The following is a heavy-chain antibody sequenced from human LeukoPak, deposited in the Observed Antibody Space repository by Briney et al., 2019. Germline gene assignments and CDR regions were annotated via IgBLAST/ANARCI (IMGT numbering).Heavy chain of an antibody. Sequence: GGSLRLSCAASGLTFSDYYMSWIRQAPGKGLEWVSYISSSSSYTNYADSVKGRFTISRDNAKNSLYLQMNSLRAEDTAVYYCARDYDFWSGRTLGYWGQGTLVTVSS. D-gene: IGHD3-3*01. CDR3: ARDYDFWSGRTLGY. V-gene: IGHV3-11*06. J-gene: IGHJ4*02. CDR2: ISSSSSYT. CDR1: GLTFSDYY.